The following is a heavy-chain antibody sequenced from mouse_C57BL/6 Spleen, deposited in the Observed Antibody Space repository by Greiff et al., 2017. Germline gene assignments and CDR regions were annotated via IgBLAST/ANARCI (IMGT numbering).Heavy chain of an antibody. CDR3: AREADYYGSSYSYAMDY. J-gene: IGHJ4*01. CDR1: GYSITSGYY. V-gene: IGHV3-6*01. CDR2: ISYDGSN. Sequence: ESGPGLVKPSQSLSLTCSVTGYSITSGYYWNWIRQFPGNKLEWMGYISYDGSNNYNPSLKNRISITRDTSKNQFFLKLNSVTTEDTATYYCAREADYYGSSYSYAMDYWGQGTSVTVSS. D-gene: IGHD1-1*01.